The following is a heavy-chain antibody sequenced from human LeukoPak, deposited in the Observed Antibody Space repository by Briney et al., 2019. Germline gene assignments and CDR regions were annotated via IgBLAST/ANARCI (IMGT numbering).Heavy chain of an antibody. J-gene: IGHJ2*01. Sequence: PSETLSLTCTVSGDSISVYYWTWIRQPAGKGLEWIGRIYTSGSTNYNPSLKSRVTISVDTSKNQFSLKLSSVTAADTAVYYCASAYCGGDCTPYWYFDLWGRGTLVTVSS. D-gene: IGHD2-21*02. CDR3: ASAYCGGDCTPYWYFDL. V-gene: IGHV4-4*07. CDR2: IYTSGST. CDR1: GDSISVYY.